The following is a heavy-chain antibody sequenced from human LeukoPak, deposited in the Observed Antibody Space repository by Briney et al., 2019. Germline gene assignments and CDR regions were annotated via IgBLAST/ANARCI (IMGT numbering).Heavy chain of an antibody. V-gene: IGHV3-23*01. CDR1: GFTIRSYG. J-gene: IGHJ4*02. CDR3: AKDGEYYYGSGSYDY. CDR2: ISGSGGST. D-gene: IGHD3-10*01. Sequence: GGSLRLSCAASGFTIRSYGMSWVRQPPGKGLEWVSAISGSGGSTYYADSVKGRFTISRDNSKNTLYLQMNSLRAEDTAVYYCAKDGEYYYGSGSYDYWGQGTLVTVSS.